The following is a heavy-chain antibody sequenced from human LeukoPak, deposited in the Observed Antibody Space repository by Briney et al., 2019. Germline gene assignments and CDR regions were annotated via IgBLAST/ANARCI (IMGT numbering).Heavy chain of an antibody. V-gene: IGHV4-59*01. D-gene: IGHD1-26*01. Sequence: SETLSLTCAVSGGSISSYYWSWIRQPPGKGPEWVGYVHYSGDTNYNPSLKSRVTTSVDTSKNQFSLKLSSVTAADTAVYYCARVGDSGSYKGRPYYYYYMDVWGKGTTVTISS. CDR2: VHYSGDT. J-gene: IGHJ6*03. CDR3: ARVGDSGSYKGRPYYYYYMDV. CDR1: GGSISSYY.